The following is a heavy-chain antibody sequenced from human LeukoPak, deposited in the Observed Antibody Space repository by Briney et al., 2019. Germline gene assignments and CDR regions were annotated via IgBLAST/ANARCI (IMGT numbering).Heavy chain of an antibody. Sequence: PSETLSLTCAVSGASISGTDWWSWVRQPPGKGLEWIGEIYHTGSTNYNPSLRSRVTISVDTSKNQFSLKLDSVTAADTAVYYCASPPPYSSSSFDYWGQGTLVTVSS. V-gene: IGHV4-4*02. J-gene: IGHJ4*02. CDR1: GASISGTDW. D-gene: IGHD6-6*01. CDR2: IYHTGST. CDR3: ASPPPYSSSSFDY.